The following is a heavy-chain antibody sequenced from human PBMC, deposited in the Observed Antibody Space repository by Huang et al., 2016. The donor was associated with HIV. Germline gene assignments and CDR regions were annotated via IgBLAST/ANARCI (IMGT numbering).Heavy chain of an antibody. D-gene: IGHD5-12*01. V-gene: IGHV1-69*01. CDR2: LIPIFRTA. CDR3: AREAAGSRSDYISRFDY. CDR1: GGTFISYA. Sequence: QVHLVQSGAEVKKPGSSVKMSCRASGGTFISYAITWVRQAPGQGLEWVGQLIPIFRTANHAHIFQCRVTCTAVESTNTVFMVIRSLRSADTAVYYCAREAAGSRSDYISRFDYWGQGSPVTVSS. J-gene: IGHJ4*02.